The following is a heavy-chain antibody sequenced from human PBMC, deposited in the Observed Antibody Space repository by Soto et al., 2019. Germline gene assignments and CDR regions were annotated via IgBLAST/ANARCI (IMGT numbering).Heavy chain of an antibody. Sequence: EVQLVESGGGLVQPGGSLRLSCAASGFTFSSYWMSWVRQAPGKGLEWVANINEDGSEKYYVDSVKGRFTISRDNAKNSLYLQMNHLRAEDTAVYYCAGDCTRTSCSFDYWGQGSLVTVSS. J-gene: IGHJ4*02. CDR3: AGDCTRTSCSFDY. D-gene: IGHD2-2*01. CDR2: INEDGSEK. V-gene: IGHV3-7*01. CDR1: GFTFSSYW.